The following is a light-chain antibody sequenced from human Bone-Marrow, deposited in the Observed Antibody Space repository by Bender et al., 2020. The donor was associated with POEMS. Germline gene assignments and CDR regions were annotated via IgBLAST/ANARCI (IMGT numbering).Light chain of an antibody. Sequence: QSALTQPPSSSGSPGQSVTISCTGTSSDVGGYNFVSWYQQHPGKVPKLMIYFVSQRPSGVPDRFSGSKSGNTASLIISGLQAEDEADYYCCSYAGRYWVFGGGTKVTVL. CDR2: FVS. CDR3: CSYAGRYWV. CDR1: SSDVGGYNF. V-gene: IGLV2-11*01. J-gene: IGLJ3*02.